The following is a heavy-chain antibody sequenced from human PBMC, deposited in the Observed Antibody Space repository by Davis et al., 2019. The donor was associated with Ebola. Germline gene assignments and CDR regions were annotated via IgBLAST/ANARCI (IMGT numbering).Heavy chain of an antibody. D-gene: IGHD6-6*01. Sequence: GESLKISCAASGFTFSSYGMHWVRQAPGKGLEWVAFIRYDGSNKYYADSVKGRFTISRDNSKNTLYLQMNSLRAEDTAVYYCAKISSLYFDYWGQGTLVTVSS. CDR1: GFTFSSYG. CDR3: AKISSLYFDY. V-gene: IGHV3-30*02. CDR2: IRYDGSNK. J-gene: IGHJ4*02.